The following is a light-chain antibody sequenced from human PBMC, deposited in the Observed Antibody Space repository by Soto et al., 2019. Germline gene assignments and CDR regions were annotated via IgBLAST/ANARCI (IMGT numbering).Light chain of an antibody. J-gene: IGLJ3*02. CDR3: SSYTSSSTLWG. Sequence: QSALTQPASVSGSPGQSITISCTGTSSDGGGYNYVSWYQQHPGKAPKLMIYDVSNRPSGVSNRFSGSKSGNTASLTISGLQAEDEADYYCSSYTSSSTLWGFGGGTKLTVL. CDR1: SSDGGGYNY. CDR2: DVS. V-gene: IGLV2-14*01.